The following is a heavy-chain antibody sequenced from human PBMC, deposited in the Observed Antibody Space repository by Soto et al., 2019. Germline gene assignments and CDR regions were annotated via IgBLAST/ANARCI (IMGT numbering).Heavy chain of an antibody. D-gene: IGHD6-6*01. J-gene: IGHJ2*01. CDR2: IYYSGST. V-gene: IGHV4-39*01. CDR1: GGSISSSSYY. Sequence: SETLSLTCTVSGGSISSSSYYWGWIRQPPGKGMERIGSIYYSGSTYYKKSLKSRVTISVDTSKNQISLKLSSMTAAETAVKYCARLEYRTRTSYWCFDLWGRGTLVTVSS. CDR3: ARLEYRTRTSYWCFDL.